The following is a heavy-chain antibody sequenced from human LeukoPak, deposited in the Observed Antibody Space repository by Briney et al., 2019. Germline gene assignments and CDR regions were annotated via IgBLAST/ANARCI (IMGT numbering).Heavy chain of an antibody. CDR2: ISSSSSLI. D-gene: IGHD6-13*01. J-gene: IGHJ4*02. CDR1: GFSFSNYW. Sequence: PGGSLRLSCAASGFSFSNYWMSWVRQAPGKGLEWVASISSSSSLIYYTDSVKGRFTISRDNAKNSLYLQMNSLRAEDTAVYFCAKEGRSTTPGYWGQGTLVTVSS. CDR3: AKEGRSTTPGY. V-gene: IGHV3-21*01.